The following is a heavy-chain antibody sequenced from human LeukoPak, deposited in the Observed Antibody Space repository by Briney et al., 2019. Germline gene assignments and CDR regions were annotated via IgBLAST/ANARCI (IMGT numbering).Heavy chain of an antibody. J-gene: IGHJ4*02. V-gene: IGHV4-39*01. Sequence: SETLSLTCTVSGGSISSSSYYWGWIRQPPGKGLEWIGSIYYSGSTYYNPSLKSRVTISVDTSKKQFSLKLSSVTAADTAVYYCARRGGGYDGRDYWGQGTLVTVSS. CDR1: GGSISSSSYY. CDR2: IYYSGST. CDR3: ARRGGGYDGRDY. D-gene: IGHD5-12*01.